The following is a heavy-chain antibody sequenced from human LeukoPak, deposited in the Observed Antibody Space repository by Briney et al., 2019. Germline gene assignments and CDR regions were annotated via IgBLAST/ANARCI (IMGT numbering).Heavy chain of an antibody. CDR3: ARGQRGSSSWYRLDY. D-gene: IGHD6-13*01. V-gene: IGHV4-34*01. J-gene: IGHJ4*02. Sequence: SETLSLTCAVYVGSVSGYYWSWIRQPPGKGLEWTGEINHSGSTNYNPSLKSRVTISVDTSKNQFSLKLSSVTAADTAAYYCARGQRGSSSWYRLDYWGQGTLVTVSS. CDR1: VGSVSGYY. CDR2: INHSGST.